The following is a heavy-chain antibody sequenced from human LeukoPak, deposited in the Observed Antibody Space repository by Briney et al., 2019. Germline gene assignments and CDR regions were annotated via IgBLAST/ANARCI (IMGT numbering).Heavy chain of an antibody. V-gene: IGHV3-30*02. CDR3: AKGPSGYSFDD. D-gene: IGHD3-22*01. CDR2: IRYDGSSK. J-gene: IGHJ4*02. Sequence: GGSLRLSCAASGFTFSNHGIHWVRQAPGKGLEWGAFIRYDGSSKYYADSVKGRFAISRDDSKNTLYLQMNSLRAEDTALYYCAKGPSGYSFDDWGQGTLVTVSS. CDR1: GFTFSNHG.